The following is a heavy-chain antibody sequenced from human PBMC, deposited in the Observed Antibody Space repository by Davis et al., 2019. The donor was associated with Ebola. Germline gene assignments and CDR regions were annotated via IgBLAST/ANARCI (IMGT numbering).Heavy chain of an antibody. J-gene: IGHJ4*02. CDR2: ISYDGSNK. CDR3: ARFSSVVMPFDY. V-gene: IGHV3-30-3*01. D-gene: IGHD3-22*01. CDR1: GFTFSSYA. Sequence: GESLKISCAASGFTFSSYAMHWVRQAPGKGLEWVAVISYDGSNKYYADSVKGRFTISRDNSKNTLYLQMNSLRAEDTAVYYCARFSSVVMPFDYWGQGTLVTVSS.